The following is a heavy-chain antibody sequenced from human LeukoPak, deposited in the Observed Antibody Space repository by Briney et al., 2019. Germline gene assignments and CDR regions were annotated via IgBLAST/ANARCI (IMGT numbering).Heavy chain of an antibody. D-gene: IGHD4-23*01. CDR3: ARDYGGKGDY. Sequence: PSETLSLTCTVSGGSISSYYWSWIRQPPGKGLEWIGYVSYSGSTNYNPSLKSRVTISADTSKNQFSLKLTSVTAADTAVYYCARDYGGKGDYWGQGTQVTVSS. CDR1: GGSISSYY. CDR2: VSYSGST. J-gene: IGHJ4*02. V-gene: IGHV4-59*01.